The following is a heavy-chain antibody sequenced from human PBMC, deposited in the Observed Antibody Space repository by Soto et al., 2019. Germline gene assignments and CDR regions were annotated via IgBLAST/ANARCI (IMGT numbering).Heavy chain of an antibody. J-gene: IGHJ4*02. CDR3: TRVGKFDY. CDR1: GFTFADYT. D-gene: IGHD1-26*01. Sequence: GGSLRLSCTGSGFTFADYTMSWVRQAPGKGLEWVGLIRSEANGGTTHYAASVHGGFIISRDDSRGIAFLQMNNLKSEDTAVYYCTRVGKFDYWGQGTLVTVSS. V-gene: IGHV3-49*04. CDR2: IRSEANGGTT.